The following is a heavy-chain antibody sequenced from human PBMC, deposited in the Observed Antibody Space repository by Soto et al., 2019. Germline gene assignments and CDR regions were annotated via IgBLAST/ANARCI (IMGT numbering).Heavy chain of an antibody. CDR2: ISAYNGNT. J-gene: IGHJ6*02. V-gene: IGHV1-18*01. CDR1: GYTFTSYG. D-gene: IGHD3-10*01. Sequence: QVQLVQSGAEVKKPGASVKVSCKASGYTFTSYGINWVRQAPGHGLEWMGWISAYNGNTNYAPKLQGRVTMTTDTSTTTAYMELRSLRSDDTAVYYCARVSTVWFGAYYYGMDVWGQGTTVTVSS. CDR3: ARVSTVWFGAYYYGMDV.